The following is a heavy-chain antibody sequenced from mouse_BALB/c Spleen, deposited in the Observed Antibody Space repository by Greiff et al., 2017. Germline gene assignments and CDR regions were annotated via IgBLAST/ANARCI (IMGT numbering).Heavy chain of an antibody. J-gene: IGHJ2*01. V-gene: IGHV5-6-3*01. CDR1: GFTFSSYG. CDR3: ARDPADY. Sequence: EVKLVESGGGLVQPGGSLKLSCAASGFTFSSYGMSWVRQTPDKRLELVATINSNGGSTYYPDSVKGRFTISRDNAKNTLYLQMSSLKSEDTAMYYCARDPADYWGQGTTLTVSS. CDR2: INSNGGST.